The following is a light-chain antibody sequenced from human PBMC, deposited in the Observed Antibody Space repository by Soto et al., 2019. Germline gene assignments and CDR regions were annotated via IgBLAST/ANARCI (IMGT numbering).Light chain of an antibody. Sequence: QSALTQPRSVSGSPGQSVTISCTGTSSDVGAYNYVSWHQQHPGKAPKLVIYDVTQRPSGVPDRVSASKSGITASLTISGLQAEDEADYYCCSYAAGDSFKFGGGTKLTVL. J-gene: IGLJ2*01. CDR2: DVT. CDR3: CSYAAGDSFK. CDR1: SSDVGAYNY. V-gene: IGLV2-11*01.